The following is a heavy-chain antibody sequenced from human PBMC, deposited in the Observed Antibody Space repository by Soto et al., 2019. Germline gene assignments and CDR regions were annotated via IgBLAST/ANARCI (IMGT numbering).Heavy chain of an antibody. D-gene: IGHD6-13*01. Sequence: GGSLRLSCAASGFTFSSYSMNWVRQAPGKGLEWVSSISSSSSYIYYADSVKGRFTISRDNAKNSLYLQMNSLRAEDTAVYYCARGPITSSWFDHYYGMDVWGQGTTVTVSS. CDR1: GFTFSSYS. CDR3: ARGPITSSWFDHYYGMDV. V-gene: IGHV3-21*01. CDR2: ISSSSSYI. J-gene: IGHJ6*02.